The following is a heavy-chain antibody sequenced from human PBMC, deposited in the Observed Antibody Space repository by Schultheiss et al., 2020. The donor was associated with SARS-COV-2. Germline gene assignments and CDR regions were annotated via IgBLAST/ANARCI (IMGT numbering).Heavy chain of an antibody. CDR2: IYNTGTT. CDR1: GFTFSSYD. D-gene: IGHD6-13*01. Sequence: GESLKISCAASGFTFSSYDMHWVRQAPGKGLEWVSVIYNTGTTFYADSVKGRFTISRDSGKNSLYLQMDSLRVEDTAVYYCARDSSTWNTYNWFDPWGQGTLVTVSS. CDR3: ARDSSTWNTYNWFDP. J-gene: IGHJ5*02. V-gene: IGHV3-66*01.